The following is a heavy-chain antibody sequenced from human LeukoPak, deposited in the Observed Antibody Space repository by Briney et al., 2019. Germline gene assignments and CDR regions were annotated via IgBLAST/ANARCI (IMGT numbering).Heavy chain of an antibody. CDR3: VRKHDSGWYFDY. CDR1: GGSISSYY. CDR2: IYNSVST. V-gene: IGHV4-4*07. Sequence: SETLSLTCTVSGGSISSYYWSWIRQPAGKGLEWIGRIYNSVSTNYNPSLKSRVTMSADTSKNQFSLKLSSVTAADTAVYYCVRKHDSGWYFDYWGQGTLVTVSS. J-gene: IGHJ4*02. D-gene: IGHD6-19*01.